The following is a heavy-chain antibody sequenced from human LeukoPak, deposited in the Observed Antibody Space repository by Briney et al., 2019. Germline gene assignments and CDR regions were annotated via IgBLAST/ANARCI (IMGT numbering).Heavy chain of an antibody. CDR1: GFTFSSYA. CDR3: AKDGSDYYGNPADL. D-gene: IGHD4-23*01. Sequence: GGSLRLPCAASGFTFSSYAMSWVRQAPGKGLEWVSAISGSGGSTYYADSVKGRFTISRDNSKNTLYLQMNSLRAEDTAVYYCAKDGSDYYGNPADLWGQGTLVTVSS. V-gene: IGHV3-23*01. J-gene: IGHJ5*02. CDR2: ISGSGGST.